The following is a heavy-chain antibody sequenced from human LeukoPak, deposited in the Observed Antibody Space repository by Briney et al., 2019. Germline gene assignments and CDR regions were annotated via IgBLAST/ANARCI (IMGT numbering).Heavy chain of an antibody. CDR2: ISGSGANT. CDR3: ARGRSGYGPFDAFDI. J-gene: IGHJ3*02. CDR1: GYTFSSYA. Sequence: QPGGSLRLSCTASGYTFSSYATTWVRQAPGEGLEWVSAISGSGANTYYADSVKGRFAASRDNSKDTLYLQMRSLRAEDTAVYYCARGRSGYGPFDAFDIWGHGTWVTVSS. D-gene: IGHD3-22*01. V-gene: IGHV3-23*01.